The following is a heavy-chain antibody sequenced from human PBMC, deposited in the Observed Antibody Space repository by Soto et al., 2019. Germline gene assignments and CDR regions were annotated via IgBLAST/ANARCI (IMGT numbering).Heavy chain of an antibody. CDR2: MSYDGTKE. D-gene: IGHD6-13*01. CDR1: GFTLTTYG. V-gene: IGHV3-30*18. J-gene: IGHJ4*02. CDR3: AKEFGSTWIDH. Sequence: GGSLRLSCAASGFTLTTYGMHWVRQAPGKGLEWVAAMSYDGTKEYYADSVKGRFTISSDSSRNTLFLQLNSLRAEDTAVYYCAKEFGSTWIDHWGEGTLVTVSS.